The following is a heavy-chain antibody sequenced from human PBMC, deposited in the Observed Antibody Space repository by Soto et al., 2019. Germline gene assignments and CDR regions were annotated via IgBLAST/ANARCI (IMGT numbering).Heavy chain of an antibody. CDR3: AHRPRGYSYHFDY. CDR2: IYWDDDE. CDR1: GFSLTTRGVG. V-gene: IGHV2-5*02. D-gene: IGHD5-18*01. Sequence: QITLKESGPTLVKPTQTLTLTCTFSGFSLTTRGVGVGWIRQPPGKALEWLALIYWDDDEGYSPSLKSRLTNNQDTSKNPVVLTITNLDPVDTATYYCAHRPRGYSYHFDYWGQGTLVTVSS. J-gene: IGHJ4*02.